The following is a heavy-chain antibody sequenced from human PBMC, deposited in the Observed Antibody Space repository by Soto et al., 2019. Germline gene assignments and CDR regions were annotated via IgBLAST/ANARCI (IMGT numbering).Heavy chain of an antibody. D-gene: IGHD3-3*01. CDR3: ARDLGIYDFWSGYYDNWFDP. Sequence: PGGSLRLSCAASGFTFSSYSMNWVRQAPGKGLERVSYISSSSSSTIYYADSVKGRFTISRDNAKNSLYLQMNSLRDEDTAVYYCARDLGIYDFWSGYYDNWFDPWGQGTLVTVSS. CDR2: ISSSSSSTI. CDR1: GFTFSSYS. V-gene: IGHV3-48*02. J-gene: IGHJ5*02.